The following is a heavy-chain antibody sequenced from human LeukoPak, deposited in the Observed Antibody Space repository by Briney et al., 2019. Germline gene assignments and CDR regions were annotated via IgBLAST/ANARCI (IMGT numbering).Heavy chain of an antibody. Sequence: SETLSLTCTVSGGSISSSSYYWGWIRQPPGKGLEWIGSIYYSGSTYYNPSLKSRVTISVDTSKNQFSLKLSSVTAADTAVYYCARITFVMEGYGMDVWGQGTTVTVSS. CDR2: IYYSGST. V-gene: IGHV4-39*07. CDR3: ARITFVMEGYGMDV. J-gene: IGHJ6*02. D-gene: IGHD3-16*01. CDR1: GGSISSSSYY.